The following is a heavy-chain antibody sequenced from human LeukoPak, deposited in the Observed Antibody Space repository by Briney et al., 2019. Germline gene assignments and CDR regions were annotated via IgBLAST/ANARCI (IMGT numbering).Heavy chain of an antibody. D-gene: IGHD3-16*02. CDR3: ARGMGGRLGELSLRYFDL. Sequence: ASVKVSCKASGGTFSIYAINWVRQATGQGLEWMGWMNPNSGNTGYAQKFQGRVTMTRNTSISTAYMELSSLRSEDTAVYYCARGMGGRLGELSLRYFDLWGRGTLVTVSS. CDR2: MNPNSGNT. J-gene: IGHJ2*01. V-gene: IGHV1-8*02. CDR1: GGTFSIYA.